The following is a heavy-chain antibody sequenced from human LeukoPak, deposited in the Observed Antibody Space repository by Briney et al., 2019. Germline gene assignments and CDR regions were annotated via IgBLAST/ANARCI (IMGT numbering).Heavy chain of an antibody. V-gene: IGHV3-30*04. CDR1: GVTISNYY. CDR2: MSTDGSLQ. CDR3: GRQVAPGQWLVNL. D-gene: IGHD6-19*01. Sequence: GGSLRLFCAASGVTISNYYMIWIRRPPGKGLEWVAVMSTDGSLQYYANSVKGRFTISRDNYKSTLFLQMNSLSAADTAVYYCGRQVAPGQWLVNLWGQGTLVTVSS. J-gene: IGHJ5*02.